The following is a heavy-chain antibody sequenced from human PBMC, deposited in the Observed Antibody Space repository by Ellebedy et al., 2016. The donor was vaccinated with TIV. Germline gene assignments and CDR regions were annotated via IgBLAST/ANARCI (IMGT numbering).Heavy chain of an antibody. D-gene: IGHD3-3*01. CDR1: GGSISSYY. CDR2: IYYSGST. CDR3: ARDVYDFWSGYSPYNWFDP. V-gene: IGHV4-59*01. J-gene: IGHJ5*02. Sequence: MPSETLSLTCTVSGGSISSYYWSWIRQPPGKGLEWIGYIYYSGSTNYNPSLKSRVTISVDTSKNQFSLKLSSVTAADTAVYYCARDVYDFWSGYSPYNWFDPWGQGTLVTVSS.